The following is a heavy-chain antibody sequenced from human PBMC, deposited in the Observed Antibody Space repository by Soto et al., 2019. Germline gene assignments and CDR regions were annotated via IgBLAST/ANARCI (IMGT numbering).Heavy chain of an antibody. J-gene: IGHJ3*02. D-gene: IGHD3-10*01. CDR1: GGSISSGGYY. Sequence: QVQLQESGPGLVKPSQTLSLTCTVSGGSISSGGYYWSWIRQHPGKGLEWIGYIYYIGSTYYNPSLKSRVSXSXXXSXXQFSLKLSSVTAADTAVYYCARFYMVRGVMGAFDIWGQGTMVTVSS. CDR2: IYYIGST. CDR3: ARFYMVRGVMGAFDI. V-gene: IGHV4-31*03.